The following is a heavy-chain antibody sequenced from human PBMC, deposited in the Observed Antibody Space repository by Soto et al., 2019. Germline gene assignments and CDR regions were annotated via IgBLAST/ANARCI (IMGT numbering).Heavy chain of an antibody. Sequence: SVKVSCKASGGTFSSYAISWVRQAPGQGLEWMGGIIPIFGTANYAQKFQGRVTITADESTSTAYMELSSLRSEDTAVYYCAREAYSGSYSDWFDTWGQGTLVTVSS. CDR2: IIPIFGTA. J-gene: IGHJ5*02. CDR1: GGTFSSYA. CDR3: AREAYSGSYSDWFDT. V-gene: IGHV1-69*13. D-gene: IGHD1-26*01.